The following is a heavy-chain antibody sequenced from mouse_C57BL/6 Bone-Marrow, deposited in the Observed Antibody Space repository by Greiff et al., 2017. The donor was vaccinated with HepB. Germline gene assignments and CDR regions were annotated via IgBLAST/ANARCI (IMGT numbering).Heavy chain of an antibody. CDR2: ISDGGSYT. CDR1: GFTFSSYA. D-gene: IGHD1-1*01. V-gene: IGHV5-4*01. J-gene: IGHJ1*03. Sequence: EVHLVESGGGLVKPGGSLKLSCAASGFTFSSYAMSWVRQTPEKRLEWVATISDGGSYTYYPDNVKGRFTISRDNAKNNLYLQMSHLKSEDTAMYYCAREGGAITTVVAHWYFDVWGTGTTVTVSS. CDR3: AREGGAITTVVAHWYFDV.